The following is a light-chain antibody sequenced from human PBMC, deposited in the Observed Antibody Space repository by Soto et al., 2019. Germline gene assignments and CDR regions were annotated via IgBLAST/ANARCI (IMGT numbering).Light chain of an antibody. Sequence: EIVMTQSPATLSLSPGEKATLSCRASQSISNNFAWFQQKPVQFPRLLIYCASNRATGVSARFSDSGSGTDLPHTISGLQPEDVATYYWQPNHTYLTFGEGTKVDI. CDR3: QPNHTYLT. V-gene: IGKV3-15*01. J-gene: IGKJ4*02. CDR2: CAS. CDR1: QSISNN.